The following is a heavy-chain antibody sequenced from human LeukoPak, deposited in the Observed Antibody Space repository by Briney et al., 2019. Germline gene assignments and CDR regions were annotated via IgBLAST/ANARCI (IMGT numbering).Heavy chain of an antibody. D-gene: IGHD2-8*01. J-gene: IGHJ6*02. CDR2: ISGSGGST. CDR3: AKDIVLMVYAPTYGMDV. V-gene: IGHV3-23*01. Sequence: GGSLRLSCAASGFTFSSYAMSWVRQAPGKGLEWVSAISGSGGSTYYADSVKGRFTISRDNSKNTLYLQMNSLRAEDAAVYYCAKDIVLMVYAPTYGMDVWGQGTTVTVSS. CDR1: GFTFSSYA.